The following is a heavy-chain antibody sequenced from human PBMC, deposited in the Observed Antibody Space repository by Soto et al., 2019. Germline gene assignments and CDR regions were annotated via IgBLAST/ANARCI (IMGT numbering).Heavy chain of an antibody. CDR2: FVVGSGNT. J-gene: IGHJ3*02. V-gene: IGHV1-58*02. D-gene: IGHD6-19*01. CDR3: AADSSAFIAVAGPDAFDI. Sequence: QMQLVQSGPEVKKPGTSVKVSCKASGFTFTSSAMQWVRQARGQRLEWIGWFVVGSGNTNYAQKFQERVTITRDMSTSTAYMELSSLRSEDTAVYYCAADSSAFIAVAGPDAFDIWGQGTMVTVSS. CDR1: GFTFTSSA.